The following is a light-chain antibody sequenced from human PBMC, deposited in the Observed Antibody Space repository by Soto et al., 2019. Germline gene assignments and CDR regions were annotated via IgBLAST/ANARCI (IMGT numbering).Light chain of an antibody. V-gene: IGLV4-69*01. CDR1: SGHSSYA. J-gene: IGLJ7*01. CDR2: LNSDGSH. CDR3: QTWGTGSGAV. Sequence: QSVLTQSPSASASLGASVKLTCTLSSGHSSYAIAWHQQQPEKGPRYLMKLNSDGSHSKRDGIPDRFSGSSSGAERYLTISSLQSEDEADYYCQTWGTGSGAVFGGGTQLTVL.